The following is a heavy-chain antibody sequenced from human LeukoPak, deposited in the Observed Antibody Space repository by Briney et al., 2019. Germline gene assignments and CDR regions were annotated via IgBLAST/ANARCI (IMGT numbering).Heavy chain of an antibody. V-gene: IGHV4-4*02. D-gene: IGHD3-22*01. J-gene: IGHJ4*02. Sequence: PSETLSLTCAVSGGSISSSNWWSWVRQPPGKGLEWIGEIYHSGSTNYNPSLKSRVTISVDTSKNQFSLKLNSVTAADTAVYYCARKRYDDPYFFDYWGQGTLVTVSS. CDR3: ARKRYDDPYFFDY. CDR2: IYHSGST. CDR1: GGSISSSNW.